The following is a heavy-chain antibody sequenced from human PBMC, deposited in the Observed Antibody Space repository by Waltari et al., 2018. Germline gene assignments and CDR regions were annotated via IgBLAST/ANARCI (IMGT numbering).Heavy chain of an antibody. CDR3: ARVEEVPGYCSSTSCYTGGWFDP. D-gene: IGHD2-2*02. CDR2: IIPILGIA. J-gene: IGHJ5*02. Sequence: FSSYAISWVRQAPGQGLEWMGGIIPILGIANYAQKFQGRVTITADESTSTAYMELSSLRSEDTAVYYCARVEEVPGYCSSTSCYTGGWFDPWGQGTLVTVSS. V-gene: IGHV1-69*10. CDR1: FSSYA.